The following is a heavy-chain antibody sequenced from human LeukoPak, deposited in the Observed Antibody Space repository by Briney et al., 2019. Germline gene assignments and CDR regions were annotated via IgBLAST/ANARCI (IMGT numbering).Heavy chain of an antibody. CDR2: ISGSSDST. J-gene: IGHJ3*02. Sequence: GSLRLSCAASGFTFSSYAMSWVRQAPGKGLECVSGISGSSDSTYYADSAKGRFTISRDNSKNTLYLQMNSLRAEDTALYYCAKEYYGGNSDAFDIWGQGTMVTVSS. CDR1: GFTFSSYA. D-gene: IGHD4-23*01. CDR3: AKEYYGGNSDAFDI. V-gene: IGHV3-23*01.